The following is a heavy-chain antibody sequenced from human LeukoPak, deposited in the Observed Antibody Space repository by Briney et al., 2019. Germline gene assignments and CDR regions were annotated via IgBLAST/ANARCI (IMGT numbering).Heavy chain of an antibody. CDR3: ARGPTRGYSYGPATYNWFDP. CDR1: GYTFTTYG. Sequence: VSVEVSCKASGYTFTTYGISWVRRARGQGLEWMGWISGYNGNTNYEQKFQGRVTMTTDTSTSTAYMELRTLRSEDTAVYYCARGPTRGYSYGPATYNWFDPWGQGTLVTVSS. CDR2: ISGYNGNT. D-gene: IGHD5-18*01. J-gene: IGHJ5*02. V-gene: IGHV1-18*01.